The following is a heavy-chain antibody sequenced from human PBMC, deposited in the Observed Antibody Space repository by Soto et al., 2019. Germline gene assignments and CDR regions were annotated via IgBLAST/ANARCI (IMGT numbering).Heavy chain of an antibody. CDR1: GYSISSSNW. CDR2: IYYSGTT. J-gene: IGHJ5*02. CDR3: TRVPSP. V-gene: IGHV4-28*03. Sequence: SETLSLTCAVSGYSISSSNWWGWIRQPPGKGLEWIGYIYYSGTTYYNPSLKSRVTMSVDTSKNQFSLKLTSVTAADTAVYYCTRVPSPLGLGTLVTVSS.